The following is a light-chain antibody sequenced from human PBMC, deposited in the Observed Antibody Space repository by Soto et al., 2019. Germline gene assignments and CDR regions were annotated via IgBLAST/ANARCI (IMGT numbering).Light chain of an antibody. J-gene: IGKJ5*01. CDR2: STS. CDR1: QSIGKH. CDR3: QQSFSAPPT. Sequence: LRITFAPSTSSASVVDVVITTSRASQSIGKHLNWYQQRPGKAPKLLIYSTSNLQSGVPSGFSGSGSGTNFSLTISKLQPEDFATYYCQQSFSAPPTFGQGTRLEI. V-gene: IGKV1-39*01.